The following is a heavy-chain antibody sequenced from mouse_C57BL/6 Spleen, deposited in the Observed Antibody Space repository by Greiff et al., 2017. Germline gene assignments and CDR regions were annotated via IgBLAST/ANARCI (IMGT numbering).Heavy chain of an antibody. J-gene: IGHJ2*01. CDR1: GYTFTNYW. CDR2: IYPGGGYT. Sequence: QVQLKESGAELVRPGTSVKMSCKASGYTFTNYWIGWAKQRPGHGLEWIGDIYPGGGYTNYNEKFKGKATLTADKSSSTAYMQFSSLTSEDSAIYYCARGGPGGYYYGSSYYFDYWGQGTTLTVSS. CDR3: ARGGPGGYYYGSSYYFDY. V-gene: IGHV1-63*01. D-gene: IGHD1-1*01.